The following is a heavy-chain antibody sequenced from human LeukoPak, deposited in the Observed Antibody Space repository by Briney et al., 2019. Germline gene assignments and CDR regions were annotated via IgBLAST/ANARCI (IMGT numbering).Heavy chain of an antibody. CDR2: ISHDGSAP. J-gene: IGHJ4*02. V-gene: IGHV3-30*04. D-gene: IGHD3-3*01. CDR3: ARERRGYYAEY. CDR1: GFTFNNYA. Sequence: PGRSLRLSCAASGFTFNNYAMHWVRQAPGKGLEWVALISHDGSAPFYADSVKGRLIISKDSPQNTLYLQMNSLRPEDTAVYYCARERRGYYAEYWGQGTLVTVSS.